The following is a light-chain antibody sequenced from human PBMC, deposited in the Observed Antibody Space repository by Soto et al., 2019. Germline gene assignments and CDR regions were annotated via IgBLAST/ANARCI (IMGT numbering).Light chain of an antibody. V-gene: IGKV3-11*01. CDR1: QNVYNN. J-gene: IGKJ4*01. Sequence: EIVMTQSPATLSVSPGEGATLSCKASQNVYNNLAWYQQRPGQPPRLLIYDASNRATGIPARFSGSGSGTDFTLTISSLEPEDFAVYYCQQRSNWPQLTFGGGTKVEIK. CDR3: QQRSNWPQLT. CDR2: DAS.